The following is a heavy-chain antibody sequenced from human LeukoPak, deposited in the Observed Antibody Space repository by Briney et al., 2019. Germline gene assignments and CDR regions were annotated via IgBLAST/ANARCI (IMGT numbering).Heavy chain of an antibody. CDR2: IYYSGST. CDR3: ARRSHYYDSSGYYSVLYWFDP. CDR1: NGSITSGGYY. J-gene: IGHJ5*02. D-gene: IGHD3-22*01. Sequence: PSETLSLTCGVSNGSITSGGYYWSWIRQAPGRGLEWIGYIYYSGSTNYNPSLKSRVTISIDTSKNQFSLKLSSVTAADTAVYYCARRSHYYDSSGYYSVLYWFDPWGQGTLVTVSS. V-gene: IGHV4-61*08.